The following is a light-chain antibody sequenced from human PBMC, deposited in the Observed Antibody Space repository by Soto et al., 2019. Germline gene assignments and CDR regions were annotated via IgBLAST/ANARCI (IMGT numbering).Light chain of an antibody. CDR2: VAS. J-gene: IGKJ2*01. V-gene: IGKV3-20*01. CDR3: QQDGGSPPYT. CDR1: HTITSSY. Sequence: VLPQSPGPLSLSPGERATISCRASHTITSSYLAWYKHKPVQAPLLLIYVASSRATGIPHRFSGSGSGTYFTLTISRLEPDDCGVYYCQQDGGSPPYTFGQGTRLEIK.